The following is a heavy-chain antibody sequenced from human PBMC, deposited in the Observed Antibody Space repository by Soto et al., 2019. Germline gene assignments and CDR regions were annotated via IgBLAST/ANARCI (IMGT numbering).Heavy chain of an antibody. V-gene: IGHV1-69*13. J-gene: IGHJ6*02. D-gene: IGHD6-6*01. CDR1: GGTFSSYA. CDR2: IIPIFGTA. CDR3: ARDERYTSSSTVSYGMDV. Sequence: SVKVSCKASGGTFSSYAISWVRQAPGQGLEWMGGIIPIFGTANYAQKFQGRVTITADESTSTAYMELSSLRSEDTAVYYCARDERYTSSSTVSYGMDVWGQGXTVTVSS.